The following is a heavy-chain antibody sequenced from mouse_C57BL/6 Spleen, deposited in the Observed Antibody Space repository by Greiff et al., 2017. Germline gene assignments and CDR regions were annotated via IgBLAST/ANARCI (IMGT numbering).Heavy chain of an antibody. CDR3: ARVRGSYYFDY. V-gene: IGHV1-82*01. J-gene: IGHJ2*01. CDR2: IYPGDGDT. D-gene: IGHD2-2*01. CDR1: GYAFSSSW. Sequence: QVQLKESGPELVKPGASVKISCKASGYAFSSSWMNWVKQRPGKGLEWIGRIYPGDGDTNYNGKFKGKATLTADKSSSTAYMQLSSLTSEDSAVYFCARVRGSYYFDYWGQGTTLTVSS.